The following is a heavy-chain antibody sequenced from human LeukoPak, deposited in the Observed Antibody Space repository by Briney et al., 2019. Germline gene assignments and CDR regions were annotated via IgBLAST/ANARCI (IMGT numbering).Heavy chain of an antibody. CDR1: GYTFTSYG. CDR2: ISAYNGNT. J-gene: IGHJ4*02. V-gene: IGHV1-18*01. Sequence: ASVKVSCKASGYTFTSYGISWVRQAPGQGLEWMRWISAYNGNTNYAQKLQGRVTMTTDTSTSTAYMELRSLRSDDTAVYYCAREYYDSSGYYGGVYWGQGTLVTVSS. CDR3: AREYYDSSGYYGGVY. D-gene: IGHD3-22*01.